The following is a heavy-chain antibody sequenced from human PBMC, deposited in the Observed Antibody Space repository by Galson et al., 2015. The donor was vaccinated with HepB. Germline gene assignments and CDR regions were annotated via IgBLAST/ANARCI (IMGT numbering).Heavy chain of an antibody. CDR2: IYYSGST. J-gene: IGHJ5*02. V-gene: IGHV4-59*01. CDR3: ARVGVGYCSSTSCSTDWFDP. CDR1: GGSISSYY. Sequence: SETLSLTCTVSGGSISSYYWSWIRQPPGKGLEWIGYIYYSGSTNYNPSLKSRVTISVDTSKNQFSLKLSSVTAADTAVYYCARVGVGYCSSTSCSTDWFDPWGQGTLVTVSS. D-gene: IGHD2-2*01.